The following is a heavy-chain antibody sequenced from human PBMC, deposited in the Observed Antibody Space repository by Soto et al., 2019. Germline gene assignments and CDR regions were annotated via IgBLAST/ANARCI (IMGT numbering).Heavy chain of an antibody. J-gene: IGHJ3*02. D-gene: IGHD6-13*01. V-gene: IGHV3-7*01. Sequence: GGSLRLSCAASGFTFSSYWMGWVRQAPGKGLEWVANIKQDGSEKYYVDSVKGRFTISRDNAKNSLYLQMNSLRAEDTAVYYCAREAAGKAFDIWGQGTMVTVSS. CDR3: AREAAGKAFDI. CDR2: IKQDGSEK. CDR1: GFTFSSYW.